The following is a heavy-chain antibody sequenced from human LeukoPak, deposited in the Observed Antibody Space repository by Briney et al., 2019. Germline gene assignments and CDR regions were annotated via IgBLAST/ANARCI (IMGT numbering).Heavy chain of an antibody. CDR2: IYSGGST. J-gene: IGHJ1*01. Sequence: PGGSLRLSCAASGFTFNPYAMSWVRQAPGKGLEWVSLIYSGGSTYYADSVKGRFTISRDNSKNTLYLQMNSLRAEDTALYYCARGGIGYYDSSGYDEYFQHWGQGTLVTVSS. V-gene: IGHV3-66*01. CDR3: ARGGIGYYDSSGYDEYFQH. CDR1: GFTFNPYA. D-gene: IGHD3-22*01.